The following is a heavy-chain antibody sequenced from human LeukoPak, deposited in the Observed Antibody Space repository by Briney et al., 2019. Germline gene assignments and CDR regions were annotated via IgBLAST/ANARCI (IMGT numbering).Heavy chain of an antibody. CDR2: ISYDGSNK. V-gene: IGHV3-30*04. CDR1: GFTCRSYA. D-gene: IGHD1-26*01. Sequence: GGSLRLSCAGSGFTCRSYAMHWVRQAPGKGLEWVAVISYDGSNKYCADSGRFTISRDNSKNTLYLQMNSLRAEDTAVYYCARAPALEGASKAYFEYWRRGTLVTVSS. CDR3: ARAPALEGASKAYFEY. J-gene: IGHJ4*02.